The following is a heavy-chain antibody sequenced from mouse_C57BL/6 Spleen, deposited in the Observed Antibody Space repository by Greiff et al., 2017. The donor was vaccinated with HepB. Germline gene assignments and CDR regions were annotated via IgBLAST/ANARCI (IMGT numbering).Heavy chain of an antibody. D-gene: IGHD1-1*01. Sequence: QVQLQQSGPGLVQPSQSLSITCTVSGFSLTSYGVHWVRQSPGKGLEWLGVIWRGGSTDYNAAFMSRLSITKDNSKSQVFFKMNSLQADDTAIYYCAKYPYYGSSPWYFDVWGTGTTVTVSS. V-gene: IGHV2-5*01. CDR2: IWRGGST. CDR3: AKYPYYGSSPWYFDV. J-gene: IGHJ1*03. CDR1: GFSLTSYG.